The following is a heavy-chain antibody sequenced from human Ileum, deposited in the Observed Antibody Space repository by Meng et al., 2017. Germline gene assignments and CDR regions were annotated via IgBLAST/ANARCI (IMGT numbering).Heavy chain of an antibody. J-gene: IGHJ4*02. D-gene: IGHD1-26*01. CDR2: AST. CDR3: ARDHMGSLDY. Sequence: QVQLQESGPGLVRPSETLSLFFTVSGGSVSRAGYQWGWIRQPPGKGLEWIGYASTNYNPSLKSRVTISLDTSRNQFSLSLSSVTAADTAVYYCARDHMGSLDYWGQGILVTVSS. V-gene: IGHV4-61*08. CDR1: GGSVSRAGYQ.